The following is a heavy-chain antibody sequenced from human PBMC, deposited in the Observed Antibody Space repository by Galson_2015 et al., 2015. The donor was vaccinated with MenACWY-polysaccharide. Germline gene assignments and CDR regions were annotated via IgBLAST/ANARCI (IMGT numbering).Heavy chain of an antibody. CDR2: TYYRSKWYN. V-gene: IGHV6-1*01. CDR1: GDSVSSNSDA. Sequence: CAISGDSVSSNSDAWNWIRQSPSRGLEWLGRTYYRSKWYNGYAVSVKSRITINPDTSKNQFSLQLNSVTPDDTAVYYCARVTQRGGSFDYWGQGTLVTVSS. D-gene: IGHD3-10*01. CDR3: ARVTQRGGSFDY. J-gene: IGHJ4*02.